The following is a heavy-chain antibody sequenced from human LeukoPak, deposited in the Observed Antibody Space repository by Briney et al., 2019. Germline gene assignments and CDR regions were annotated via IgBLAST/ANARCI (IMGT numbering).Heavy chain of an antibody. CDR2: IYHSGST. J-gene: IGHJ4*02. CDR1: GYSISSGYY. V-gene: IGHV4-38-2*02. D-gene: IGHD3-9*01. CDR3: ARDFDDILTGYSSNDY. Sequence: SETLSLNCTVSGYSISSGYYWGWIRQPPGKGLEWIGSIYHSGSTYYNPSLKSRVTISVDTSKNQFSLKLSSVTAGDTAVYYCARDFDDILTGYSSNDYWGQGTLVTVSS.